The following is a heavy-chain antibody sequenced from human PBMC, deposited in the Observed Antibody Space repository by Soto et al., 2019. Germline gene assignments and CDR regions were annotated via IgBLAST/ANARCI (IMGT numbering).Heavy chain of an antibody. V-gene: IGHV1-3*05. CDR1: GYTFTSYA. J-gene: IGHJ4*02. CDR2: INAGNGNT. D-gene: IGHD6-19*01. CDR3: ARSTGIAVADY. Sequence: QVQLVQSGAEEKKPGASVKVSCKASGYTFTSYAMHWVRQAPGQRLEWMGWINAGNGNTKYSQKFQGRVTITRDTSAGTAYMELSSLRFGATAVAYCARSTGIAVADYWGQGTLVTVSS.